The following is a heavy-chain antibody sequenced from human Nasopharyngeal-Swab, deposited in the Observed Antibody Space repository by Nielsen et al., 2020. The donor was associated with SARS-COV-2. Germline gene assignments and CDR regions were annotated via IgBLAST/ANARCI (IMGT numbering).Heavy chain of an antibody. CDR2: INPSGGST. Sequence: ASVKVSCKASGYTFTSYYMHWVRQAPGQGLEWMGIINPSGGSTSYAQKFQGRATMTRDTSTSTVYMELSSLRSEDTAVYYCARSIAAAVFDYWGQGTLVTVSS. CDR1: GYTFTSYY. V-gene: IGHV1-46*01. D-gene: IGHD6-13*01. J-gene: IGHJ4*02. CDR3: ARSIAAAVFDY.